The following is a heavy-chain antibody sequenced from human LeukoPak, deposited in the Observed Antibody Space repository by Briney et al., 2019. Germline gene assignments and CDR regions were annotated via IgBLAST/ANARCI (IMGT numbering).Heavy chain of an antibody. CDR3: ARGTRDGYNPTFDY. J-gene: IGHJ4*02. D-gene: IGHD5-24*01. V-gene: IGHV6-1*01. CDR1: GDSVSTNSAA. Sequence: SQTLSLTCAISGDSVSTNSAAWNWIRQSPSRCLEWLGRTYYTSKWYNDYALSMKGRITINPDTSKNQFSLQLNSVTPEDTALYYCARGTRDGYNPTFDYWGQGTLVTVSS. CDR2: TYYTSKWYN.